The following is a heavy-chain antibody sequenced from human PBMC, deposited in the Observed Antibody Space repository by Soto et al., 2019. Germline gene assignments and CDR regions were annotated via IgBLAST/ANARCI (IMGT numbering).Heavy chain of an antibody. CDR1: GYTFTSYD. V-gene: IGHV1-8*01. CDR2: MNPNSGST. CDR3: SRERGAFAI. J-gene: IGHJ3*02. Sequence: QVQLVQSGAEVKKPGASVKVSCKASGYTFTSYDINWVRQATGQGLEWMGWMNPNSGSTAYAQKFQGRVTMIRNTSISTTYMELSSLISEDTAVYSCSRERGAFAIWRQGTMVTVSS.